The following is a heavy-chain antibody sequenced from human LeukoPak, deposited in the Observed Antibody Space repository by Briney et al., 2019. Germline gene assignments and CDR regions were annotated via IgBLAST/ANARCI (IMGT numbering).Heavy chain of an antibody. CDR3: ARDPSIVGATYRPNWFDP. V-gene: IGHV1-2*02. Sequence: ASVKVSCKASGYTFTGYYMHWVRQAPGQGLEWMGWINPNSGGTNYAQKFQGRVTMTRDTSISTAYMELSRLRSDDTAVYYCARDPSIVGATYRPNWFDPRGQGTLVTVSS. CDR2: INPNSGGT. D-gene: IGHD1-26*01. CDR1: GYTFTGYY. J-gene: IGHJ5*02.